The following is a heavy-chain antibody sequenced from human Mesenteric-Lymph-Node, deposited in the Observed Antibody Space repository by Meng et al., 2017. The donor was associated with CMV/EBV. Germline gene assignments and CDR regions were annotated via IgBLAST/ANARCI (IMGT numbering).Heavy chain of an antibody. CDR2: IYYTGTT. D-gene: IGHD5-12*01. J-gene: IGHJ4*02. CDR3: ARVGIRSGYSIDY. CDR1: GGSLTSANRY. Sequence: SGGSLTSANRYWTWIRRHPGKGLEWIGYIYYTGTTYYNPSLRSRLAISIETSKNQFSLNLSSVTVADTAVYYCARVGIRSGYSIDYWGQGTLVTVSS. V-gene: IGHV4-31*02.